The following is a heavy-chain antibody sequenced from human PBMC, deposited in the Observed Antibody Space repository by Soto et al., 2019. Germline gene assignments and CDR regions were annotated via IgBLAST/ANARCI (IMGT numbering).Heavy chain of an antibody. CDR1: GFTFSSYA. J-gene: IGHJ4*02. CDR2: LSDGGGST. CDR3: SYDTFGDKDF. Sequence: GGSLRLSCAASGFTFSSYAMNWVRQAPGKGLEWVSGLSDGGGSTXYADSVKGRFTISRDNAKNTLDLQMNSLGVEDTALYYCSYDTFGDKDFWGQGTPVTVSS. D-gene: IGHD3-9*01. V-gene: IGHV3-23*01.